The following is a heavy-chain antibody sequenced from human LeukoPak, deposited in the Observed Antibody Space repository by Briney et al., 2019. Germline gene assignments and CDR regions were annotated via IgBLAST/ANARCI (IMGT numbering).Heavy chain of an antibody. J-gene: IGHJ5*02. CDR1: GFTFSSYS. CDR2: ISSSSSYI. D-gene: IGHD2-2*01. Sequence: SGGSLRLSCAASGFTFSSYSMNWVRQAPGKGLEWVSSISSSSSYIYYADSVKGRFTISRDNSKNTLYLQMNSLRAEDTAVYYCAKVFSKGWFDPWGQGTLVTVSS. CDR3: AKVFSKGWFDP. V-gene: IGHV3-21*01.